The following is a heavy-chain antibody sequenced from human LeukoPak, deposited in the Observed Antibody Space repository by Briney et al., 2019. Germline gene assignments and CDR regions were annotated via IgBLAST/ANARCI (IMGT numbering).Heavy chain of an antibody. J-gene: IGHJ4*02. V-gene: IGHV1-2*02. D-gene: IGHD6-19*01. CDR2: INPNSGGT. CDR1: GYTFTGYY. Sequence: GASVKVSCKASGYTFTGYYMHWVRQAPGQGLEWMGWINPNSGGTNYAQKFQGRVTMTRDTSISTAYMELSRLRSDDTAVYYCARVQARYSSGWSYAYWGQGTLVTVSS. CDR3: ARVQARYSSGWSYAY.